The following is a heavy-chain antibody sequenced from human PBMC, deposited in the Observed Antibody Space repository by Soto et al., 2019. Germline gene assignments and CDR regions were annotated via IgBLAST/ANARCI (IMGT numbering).Heavy chain of an antibody. D-gene: IGHD3-10*01. CDR2: IIPIFGTA. J-gene: IGHJ3*02. CDR3: ARDGDYYGSGIGAFDI. CDR1: GGTFSSYA. Sequence: QVQLVQSGAEVKKPGSSVKVSCKASGGTFSSYAISWVRQAPGHGLEWMGGIIPIFGTANYAQKFQGRVTITADESTSTAYMELSSLRSEDTVVYYCARDGDYYGSGIGAFDIWGQGTMVTVSS. V-gene: IGHV1-69*01.